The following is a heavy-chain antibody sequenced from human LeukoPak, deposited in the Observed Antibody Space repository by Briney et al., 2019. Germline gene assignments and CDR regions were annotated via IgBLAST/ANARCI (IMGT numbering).Heavy chain of an antibody. D-gene: IGHD5-18*01. Sequence: GGSLRLSCAASGFTFSSYAMHWVRQAPGKGLEWVAVMSYDGSNKYYADSVKGRFTISRDNAKNSLYLQMNSLRAEDTAVYYCARIPTALLYYYYYYMDVWGKGTTVTVSS. CDR1: GFTFSSYA. CDR3: ARIPTALLYYYYYYMDV. CDR2: MSYDGSNK. V-gene: IGHV3-30-3*01. J-gene: IGHJ6*03.